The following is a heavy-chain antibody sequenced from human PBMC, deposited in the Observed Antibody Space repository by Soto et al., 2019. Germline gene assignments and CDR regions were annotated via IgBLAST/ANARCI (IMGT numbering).Heavy chain of an antibody. V-gene: IGHV1-69*06. J-gene: IGHJ5*02. CDR2: IIPIFGTA. CDR1: GGTFSSYA. D-gene: IGHD2-15*01. CDR3: ARGRDESDYCSGGSRYSGYNWFDP. Sequence: QVQLVQSGAEVKKPGSSVKVSCKASGGTFSSYAISWVRQAPGQGLEWMGGIIPIFGTANYAQKFQGRVTITADKSTSTAYMELSSLRSEDTAVYYCARGRDESDYCSGGSRYSGYNWFDPWGQGTLVTVSS.